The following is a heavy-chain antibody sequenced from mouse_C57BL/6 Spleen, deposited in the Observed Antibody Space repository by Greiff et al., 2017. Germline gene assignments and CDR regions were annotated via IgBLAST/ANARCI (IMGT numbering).Heavy chain of an antibody. CDR1: GYTFTSYW. Sequence: QVQLQQPGAELVMPGASVKLSCKASGYTFTSYWMHWVKQRPGQGLEWIGEIDPSDSYNNYNPKFKGKSTLTVDKSSSTAYMQLSSLTSEDSAVYYCANYYGSSLSDWGQGTLVTVSA. V-gene: IGHV1-69*01. D-gene: IGHD1-1*01. CDR2: IDPSDSYN. J-gene: IGHJ3*01. CDR3: ANYYGSSLSD.